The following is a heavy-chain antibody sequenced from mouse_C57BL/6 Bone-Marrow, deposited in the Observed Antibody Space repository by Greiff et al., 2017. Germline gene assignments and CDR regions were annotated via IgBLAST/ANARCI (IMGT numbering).Heavy chain of an antibody. CDR1: GYTFTSYW. CDR3: AREEYYGSSYDYAMDY. CDR2: IHPNSGST. D-gene: IGHD1-1*01. J-gene: IGHJ4*01. Sequence: VQLQQPGAELVKPGASVKLSCKASGYTFTSYWMHWVKQRPGQGLEWIGMIHPNSGSTNYNEKFKSKATLTVDKSSSTAYMQLSSLTSEDSAVYYCAREEYYGSSYDYAMDYWGQGTSVTVSS. V-gene: IGHV1-64*01.